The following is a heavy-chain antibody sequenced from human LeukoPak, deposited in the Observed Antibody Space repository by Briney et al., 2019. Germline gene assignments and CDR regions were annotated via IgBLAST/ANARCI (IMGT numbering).Heavy chain of an antibody. V-gene: IGHV3-9*01. CDR2: ISWNSGSI. Sequence: GRSLRLSCAASGFTFDDYAMHWVRQAPGKGLEWVSGISWNSGSIGYADPVKGRFTISRDNAKNSLYLQMNSLRAEDTAVYYCARAPAPGRVVITHPYYYYYYMDVWGKGTTVTVSS. CDR1: GFTFDDYA. D-gene: IGHD3-22*01. CDR3: ARAPAPGRVVITHPYYYYYYMDV. J-gene: IGHJ6*03.